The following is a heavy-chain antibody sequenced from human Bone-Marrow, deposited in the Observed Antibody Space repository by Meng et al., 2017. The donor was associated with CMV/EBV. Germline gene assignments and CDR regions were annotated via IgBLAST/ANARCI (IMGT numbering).Heavy chain of an antibody. Sequence: ASVKVSCKASGYTFTSYDINWVRQDTGQGLEWMGWMNRNSGNTGYAQKFQGRVTMTRNTSISTAYMELSSLRSEDTAVYYCARGDPKFYYYYGMDVWGQGTTVTVSS. CDR1: GYTFTSYD. J-gene: IGHJ6*02. V-gene: IGHV1-8*01. CDR2: MNRNSGNT. CDR3: ARGDPKFYYYYGMDV.